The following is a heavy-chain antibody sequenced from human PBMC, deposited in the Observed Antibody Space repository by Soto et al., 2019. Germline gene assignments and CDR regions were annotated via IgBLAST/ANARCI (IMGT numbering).Heavy chain of an antibody. J-gene: IGHJ6*02. CDR1: GGSISSYY. CDR3: ARGGKYCSSTSCYRLYYYYGMDV. V-gene: IGHV4-59*01. CDR2: IYYSGST. Sequence: SETLSLTCTVSGGSISSYYWSWIRQPPGKGLEWIGYIYYSGSTNYNPSLKSRVTISVDTSKNQFSLKLSSVTAADTAVYYCARGGKYCSSTSCYRLYYYYGMDVWGQGTTVTVSS. D-gene: IGHD2-2*01.